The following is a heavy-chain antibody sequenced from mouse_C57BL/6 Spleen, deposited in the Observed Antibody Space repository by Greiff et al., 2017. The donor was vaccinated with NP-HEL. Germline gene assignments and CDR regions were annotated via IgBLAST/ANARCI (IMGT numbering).Heavy chain of an antibody. V-gene: IGHV1-61*01. D-gene: IGHD4-1*01. CDR3: AKTGRGYFDV. J-gene: IGHJ1*03. Sequence: QVQLQQPGAELVRPGSSVKLSCKASGYTFTSYWMDWVKQRPGQGLEWIGNIYPSDSETHYNQKFKDKATLTVDKSSSTAYMQLSSLTSEDSAVYYCAKTGRGYFDVWGTGTTVTVSS. CDR2: IYPSDSET. CDR1: GYTFTSYW.